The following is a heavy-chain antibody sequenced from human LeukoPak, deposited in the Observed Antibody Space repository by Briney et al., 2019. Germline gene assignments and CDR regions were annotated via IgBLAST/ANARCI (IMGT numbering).Heavy chain of an antibody. J-gene: IGHJ5*02. CDR2: ISAYNGNT. CDR3: ARSNYDFWSGYLNWFDP. D-gene: IGHD3-3*01. CDR1: GYTFTSYG. V-gene: IGHV1-18*01. Sequence: ASVKVSCKASGYTFTSYGISWVRQAPGQGLEWMGWISAYNGNTNYAQKLQGRVTMTTDTSTSTAYMELRSLRSDDTAVHYCARSNYDFWSGYLNWFDPWGQGILVTVSS.